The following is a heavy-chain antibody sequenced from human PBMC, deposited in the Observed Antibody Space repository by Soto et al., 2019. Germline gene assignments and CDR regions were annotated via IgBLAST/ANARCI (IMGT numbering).Heavy chain of an antibody. V-gene: IGHV3-33*01. D-gene: IGHD2-15*01. CDR3: ARDGYCSGGSCYSVPVFDS. Sequence: GGSLRLSCAASGFTFSSYGMHWVRQAPGKGLEWVAVIWYDGSNKYYADSVKGRFTISRDNSKNTLYLQMNSLRAEDTAVYYCARDGYCSGGSCYSVPVFDSWGQGTLVTVS. CDR1: GFTFSSYG. J-gene: IGHJ4*02. CDR2: IWYDGSNK.